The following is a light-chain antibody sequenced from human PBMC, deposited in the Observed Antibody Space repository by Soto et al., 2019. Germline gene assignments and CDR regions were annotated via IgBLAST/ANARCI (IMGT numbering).Light chain of an antibody. Sequence: QSVLTQPPSVSGAPGQRVTISCTGSSSNIGAGYDVHWYQELPGKAPKLLIYGNSNRPSGVPDRCSGSKSGTTASLAITGLQAEDEADYYCQSYDSSLSGAFVFGTGTKLTVL. CDR2: GNS. V-gene: IGLV1-40*01. CDR3: QSYDSSLSGAFV. CDR1: SSNIGAGYD. J-gene: IGLJ1*01.